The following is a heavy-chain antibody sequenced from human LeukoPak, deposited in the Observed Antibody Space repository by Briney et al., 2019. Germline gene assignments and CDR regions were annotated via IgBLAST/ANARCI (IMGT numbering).Heavy chain of an antibody. CDR3: TTLYDILTGYYPR. D-gene: IGHD3-9*01. J-gene: IGHJ4*02. V-gene: IGHV3-15*01. CDR1: GFTFSNAW. Sequence: GGSLRLSCAASGFTFSNAWMSWVRQAPGKGLEWVGRIKSKTDGGTTDHAAPVKGRFTISRDDSKNTLYLQMNSLKTEDTAVYYCTTLYDILTGYYPRWGQGTLVTVSS. CDR2: IKSKTDGGTT.